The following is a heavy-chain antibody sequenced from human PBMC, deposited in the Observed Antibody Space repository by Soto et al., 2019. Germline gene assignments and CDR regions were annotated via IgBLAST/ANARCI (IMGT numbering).Heavy chain of an antibody. CDR2: INHSGST. CDR1: GGSFSGYY. CDR3: ARGVSMGAYYYYYGMDV. V-gene: IGHV4-34*01. J-gene: IGHJ6*02. D-gene: IGHD3-16*01. Sequence: SETLSLTCAVYGGSFSGYYRSWIRQPPGKGLEWIGEINHSGSTNYNPSLKSRVTISVDTSKNQFSLKLSSVTAADTAVYYCARGVSMGAYYYYYGMDVWGQGTTVTVSS.